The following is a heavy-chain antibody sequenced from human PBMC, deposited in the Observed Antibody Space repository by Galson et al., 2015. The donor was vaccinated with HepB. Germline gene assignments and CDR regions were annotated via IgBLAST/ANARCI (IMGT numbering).Heavy chain of an antibody. Sequence: SLRLSCAASGFTFSSYAMHWVRQAPGKGLEWVAVISYDGSNKYYADSVKGRFTISRDNSKNTLYLQMNSLRAEDTAVYYCARDIVATRTYPSGGYWGQGTLVTVSS. CDR2: ISYDGSNK. CDR1: GFTFSSYA. V-gene: IGHV3-30-3*01. CDR3: ARDIVATRTYPSGGY. J-gene: IGHJ4*02. D-gene: IGHD5-12*01.